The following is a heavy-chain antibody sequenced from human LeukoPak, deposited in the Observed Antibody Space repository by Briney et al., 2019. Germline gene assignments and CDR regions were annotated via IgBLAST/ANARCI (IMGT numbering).Heavy chain of an antibody. J-gene: IGHJ4*02. V-gene: IGHV3-21*01. CDR1: GFTFSTYT. CDR3: ARDGIQGVY. D-gene: IGHD1-1*01. Sequence: AGSLRFSCATSGFTFSTYTMNWVRQAPGKGLEWVSSISSDSTYIYYADSVQGRFTISTDNAKNSLYLQMNSLRAEDTAVYYRARDGIQGVYWGQGILVTVSS. CDR2: ISSDSTYI.